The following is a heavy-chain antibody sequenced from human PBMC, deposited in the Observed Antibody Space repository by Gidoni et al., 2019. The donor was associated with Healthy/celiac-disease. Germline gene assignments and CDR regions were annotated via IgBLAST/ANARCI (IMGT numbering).Heavy chain of an antibody. CDR3: ARVENYGDYEGY. V-gene: IGHV1-69*09. J-gene: IGHJ4*02. CDR1: GGTFSSYA. CDR2: IIPILGIA. D-gene: IGHD4-17*01. Sequence: QVQLVPSGAEVKKPGSSVKVSCKASGGTFSSYAISWVRQAPGQGLEWMGRIIPILGIANYAQKFQGRVTITADKSTSTAYMELSSLRSEDTAVYYCARVENYGDYEGYWGQGTLVTVSS.